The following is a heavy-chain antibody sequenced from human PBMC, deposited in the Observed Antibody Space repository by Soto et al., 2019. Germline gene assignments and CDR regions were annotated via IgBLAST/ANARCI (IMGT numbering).Heavy chain of an antibody. Sequence: PSETLSLTCAVYGGSFSGYYWSWIRQPPGKGLEWIGEINHSGSTNYNPSLKSRVTISVDTSKNQFSLKLSSVTAAHTAVYYCARIVGANNNWFDPWGQGTLVTVS. CDR2: INHSGST. D-gene: IGHD1-26*01. J-gene: IGHJ5*02. V-gene: IGHV4-34*01. CDR1: GGSFSGYY. CDR3: ARIVGANNNWFDP.